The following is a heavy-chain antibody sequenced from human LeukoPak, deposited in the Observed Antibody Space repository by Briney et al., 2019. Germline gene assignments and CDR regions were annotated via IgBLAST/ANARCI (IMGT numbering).Heavy chain of an antibody. CDR2: IYYSGST. CDR1: GGSTSSGGYY. J-gene: IGHJ5*02. CDR3: ARVHPDMVRGVISWFDP. D-gene: IGHD3-10*01. V-gene: IGHV4-31*03. Sequence: SQTLSLTCTVSGGSTSSGGYYWSWIRQHPGKGLEWIGYIYYSGSTYYNPSLKSRVTISVDTSKNQFSLKLSSVTAADTAVYYCARVHPDMVRGVISWFDPWGQGTLVTVSS.